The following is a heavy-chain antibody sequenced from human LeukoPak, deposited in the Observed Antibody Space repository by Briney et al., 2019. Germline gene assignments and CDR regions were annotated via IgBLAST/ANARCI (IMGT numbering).Heavy chain of an antibody. J-gene: IGHJ6*03. Sequence: PSETLSLTCAVYGGSFSGYYWSWLRQPPGKGLEWIGEINHSGSTNYNPSLKSRVTISVDTSKNQFSLKLSSVTAADTAVYYCARGVRGYSSSWYYYYYMDVWGKGTTVTVSS. CDR3: ARGVRGYSSSWYYYYYMDV. CDR2: INHSGST. V-gene: IGHV4-34*01. CDR1: GGSFSGYY. D-gene: IGHD6-13*01.